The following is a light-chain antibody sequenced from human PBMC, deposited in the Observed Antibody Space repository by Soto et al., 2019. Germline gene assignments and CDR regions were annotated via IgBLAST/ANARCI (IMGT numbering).Light chain of an antibody. CDR2: AAS. J-gene: IGKJ1*01. CDR1: QGISSY. CDR3: QQYYSYPWLT. V-gene: IGKV1-8*01. Sequence: AIRMTQSPSSLSASTEDRVTITCRASQGISSYLAWYQQKPGKAPKLLIYAASTLQSGVPSRFSGSGSGTDFTLTISCLQSEDFATYYCQQYYSYPWLTFVQGTKVDIK.